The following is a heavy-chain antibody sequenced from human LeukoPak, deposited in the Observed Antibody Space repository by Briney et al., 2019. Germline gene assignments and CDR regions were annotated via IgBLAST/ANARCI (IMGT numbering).Heavy chain of an antibody. CDR3: ATLGYCSSTSCYHFDY. CDR1: GFTFSSYE. D-gene: IGHD2-2*01. CDR2: ISSSGSTI. J-gene: IGHJ4*02. V-gene: IGHV3-48*03. Sequence: GGSLRLSCAPSGFTFSSYEMNWVRQAPGKGLEWVSYISSSGSTIYYADSVKGRFTISRDNAKNSLYLQMNSLRAEDTAVYCCATLGYCSSTSCYHFDYWGQGTLVTVSS.